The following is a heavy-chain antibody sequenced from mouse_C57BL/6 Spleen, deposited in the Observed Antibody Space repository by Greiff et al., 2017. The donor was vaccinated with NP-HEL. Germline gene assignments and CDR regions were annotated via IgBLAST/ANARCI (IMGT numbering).Heavy chain of an antibody. CDR2: INPNNGGT. V-gene: IGHV1-18*01. CDR3: ARNYYYGSSSWFAY. Sequence: EVKLEESGPELVKPGASVKIPCKASGYTFTDYNMDWVQQSHGKSLEWIGDINPNNGGTIYNQKFKGKATLTVDKSSSTAYMELRILTSEDTAVYYCARNYYYGSSSWFAYWGQGTLVTVSA. J-gene: IGHJ3*01. CDR1: GYTFTDYN. D-gene: IGHD1-1*01.